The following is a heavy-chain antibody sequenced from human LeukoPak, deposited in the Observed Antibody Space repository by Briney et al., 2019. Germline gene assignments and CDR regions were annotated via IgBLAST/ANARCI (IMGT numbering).Heavy chain of an antibody. CDR2: IRYDGSNK. CDR3: AKDRYSSSWPHFDY. CDR1: GFTFSSYG. J-gene: IGHJ4*02. D-gene: IGHD6-13*01. V-gene: IGHV3-30*02. Sequence: GGSLRLSCAASGFTFSSYGMHWVRQAPGKGLEWVAFIRYDGSNKYYADSVKGRFTISRDNSKNTLYLQMNSLRAEDTAVYYCAKDRYSSSWPHFDYWGQGTLVTVSS.